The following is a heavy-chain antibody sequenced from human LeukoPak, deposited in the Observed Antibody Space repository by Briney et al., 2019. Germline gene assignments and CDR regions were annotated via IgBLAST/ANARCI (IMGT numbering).Heavy chain of an antibody. V-gene: IGHV4-59*08. Sequence: SETLSLTCTVSGGFISSYYWSWVRQPPGKGLEWIGYIYYSGSTTYNPSLKGRVTISVDTSKNQFSLKLSSVTAADTAVYFCARRTVVLDYWGQGTLVTVSS. D-gene: IGHD4-23*01. CDR1: GGFISSYY. CDR2: IYYSGST. J-gene: IGHJ4*02. CDR3: ARRTVVLDY.